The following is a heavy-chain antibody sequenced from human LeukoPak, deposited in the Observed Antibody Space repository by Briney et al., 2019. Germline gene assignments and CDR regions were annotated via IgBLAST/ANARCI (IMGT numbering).Heavy chain of an antibody. J-gene: IGHJ3*02. CDR3: ARGQWLPWDAFDI. Sequence: PSETLSLTCTVSGGSISSYYWSWIRQPPGKGLEWIGYIYYSGSTNYNPSLKSRVTISVDTSNNQFSLRLSSVTAAGTAVYYCARGQWLPWDAFDIWGQGTMVTVSS. CDR2: IYYSGST. D-gene: IGHD6-19*01. V-gene: IGHV4-59*01. CDR1: GGSISSYY.